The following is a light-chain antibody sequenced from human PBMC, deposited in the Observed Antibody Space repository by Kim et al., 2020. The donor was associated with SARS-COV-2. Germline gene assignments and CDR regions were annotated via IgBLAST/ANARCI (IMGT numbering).Light chain of an antibody. V-gene: IGLV10-54*01. CDR3: SAWDTSLGAWV. J-gene: IGLJ3*02. Sequence: TPKPPGTATSTNVGTEAADCVQQHQGHRPKLLSYRNNTRPSGISERLSASRSGNTAYLTITGLQPEDEADYFCSAWDTSLGAWVFGGGTKLTVL. CDR2: RNN. CDR1: STNVGTEA.